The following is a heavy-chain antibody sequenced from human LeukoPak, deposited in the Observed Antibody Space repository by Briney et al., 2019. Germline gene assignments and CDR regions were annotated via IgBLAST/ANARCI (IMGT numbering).Heavy chain of an antibody. CDR2: VKGDGSFT. V-gene: IGHV3-74*01. J-gene: IGHJ6*02. Sequence: SGGSLRLSCAASGFTFRNYWMHWVRQAPGKGLVWVSRVKGDGSFTDYADSVKGRFTISRDNAKNTLYLQMYSLRAEDTAAYYCARDRTYYYDSSGYPALSIVGMDVWGQGTTVTVSS. CDR3: ARDRTYYYDSSGYPALSIVGMDV. D-gene: IGHD3-22*01. CDR1: GFTFRNYW.